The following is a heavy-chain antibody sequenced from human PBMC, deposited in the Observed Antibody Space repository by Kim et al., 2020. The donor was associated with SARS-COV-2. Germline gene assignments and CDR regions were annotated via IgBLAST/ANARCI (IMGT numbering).Heavy chain of an antibody. CDR2: ISSSSSYI. Sequence: GGSLRLSCAASGFTFSSYSMNWVRQAPGKGLEWVSSISSSSSYIYYADSVKGRFTISRDNAKNSLYLQMNSLRAEDTAVYYCARARSRSSTFRVPAAIPHYYYYGMDVWGQGTTVTVSS. J-gene: IGHJ6*02. D-gene: IGHD2-2*01. CDR1: GFTFSSYS. V-gene: IGHV3-21*01. CDR3: ARARSRSSTFRVPAAIPHYYYYGMDV.